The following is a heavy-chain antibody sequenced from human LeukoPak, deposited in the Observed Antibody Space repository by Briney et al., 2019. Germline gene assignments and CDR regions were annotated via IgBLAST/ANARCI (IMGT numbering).Heavy chain of an antibody. J-gene: IGHJ3*02. CDR3: ARQTGDDALDI. D-gene: IGHD7-27*01. V-gene: IGHV1-2*02. Sequence: ASVKVSCKASGYTLTGHYIHWVRQAPGHGLEWRGWISPHSGFTMYPQRFQGRVTMTTHTSISTAFLEVRRLRSDDTAAYYCARQTGDDALDIWGQGTMITVYS. CDR1: GYTLTGHY. CDR2: ISPHSGFT.